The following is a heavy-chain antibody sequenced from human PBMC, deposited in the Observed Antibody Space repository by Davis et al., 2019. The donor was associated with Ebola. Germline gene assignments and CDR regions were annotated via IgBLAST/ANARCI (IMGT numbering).Heavy chain of an antibody. CDR1: GFTFSDYY. CDR2: LGLSGDT. J-gene: IGHJ3*01. Sequence: GESLKISCAASGFTFSDYYMSWVRRAPGKGLEWVSTLGLSGDTYYADSVKGRFTISRDNSMNTLHLQMNSLRVEDTAIYYCAKDTSNVWFDVWGQGTMVTVSS. V-gene: IGHV3-23*01. CDR3: AKDTSNVWFDV. D-gene: IGHD6-19*01.